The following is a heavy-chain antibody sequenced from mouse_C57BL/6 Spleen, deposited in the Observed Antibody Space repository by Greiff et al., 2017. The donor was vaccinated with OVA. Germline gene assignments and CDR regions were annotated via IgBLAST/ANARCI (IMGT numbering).Heavy chain of an antibody. Sequence: QVQLQQPGAELVMPGASVKLSCKASGYTFTSYWMHWVKQRPGQGLEWIGELDPSDSYTNYNQKFKGKSTLTVDKSSSTAYMQLSSLTSEDSAVYYCATGYDGGNYWGQGTTLTVSS. CDR3: ATGYDGGNY. CDR1: GYTFTSYW. D-gene: IGHD2-2*01. CDR2: LDPSDSYT. J-gene: IGHJ2*01. V-gene: IGHV1-69*01.